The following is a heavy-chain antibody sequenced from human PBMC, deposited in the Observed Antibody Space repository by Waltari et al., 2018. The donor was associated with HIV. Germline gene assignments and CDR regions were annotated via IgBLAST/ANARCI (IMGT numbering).Heavy chain of an antibody. CDR3: ARSRHDYYDSSGYYRGAFDI. D-gene: IGHD3-22*01. J-gene: IGHJ3*02. V-gene: IGHV4-30-4*08. Sequence: QVQLQESGPGLVKPSQTLSLPCTVPGGSVRSSDYYWNWIRQPPGKGLEWIGYIYYNENTYYNPSLKSRLTISLDRSKSQFSLKLSSVTAADTAVYYCARSRHDYYDSSGYYRGAFDIWGQGTMVPVSS. CDR2: IYYNENT. CDR1: GGSVRSSDYY.